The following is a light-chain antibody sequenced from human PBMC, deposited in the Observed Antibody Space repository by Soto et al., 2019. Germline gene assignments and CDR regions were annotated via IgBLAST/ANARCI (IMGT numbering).Light chain of an antibody. Sequence: QSALTQPASVSGSPGQSITISCTGTSSDVGGYNYVSWYQPHPGKAPKLMIYDVSNRPSGVSNRFSVSKSGNTASLTISGLQAEDEADYYCSSYTSSSTLLYVFGTGTKLTVL. J-gene: IGLJ1*01. CDR3: SSYTSSSTLLYV. CDR2: DVS. CDR1: SSDVGGYNY. V-gene: IGLV2-14*01.